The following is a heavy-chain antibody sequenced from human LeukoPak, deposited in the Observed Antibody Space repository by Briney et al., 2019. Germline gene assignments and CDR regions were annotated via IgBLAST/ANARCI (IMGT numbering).Heavy chain of an antibody. V-gene: IGHV3-21*01. CDR1: KFTFSSYT. J-gene: IGHJ3*02. Sequence: GGSLRLSCAASKFTFSSYTMNWVRQAPGKGLEWVSSISSSSSYIYYADSVKGRFTISRDNAKNSLYLQMNSLRAEDTAVYYCARDPPYDSSGYPGKGAFDIWGQGTMVTVSS. CDR2: ISSSSSYI. CDR3: ARDPPYDSSGYPGKGAFDI. D-gene: IGHD3-22*01.